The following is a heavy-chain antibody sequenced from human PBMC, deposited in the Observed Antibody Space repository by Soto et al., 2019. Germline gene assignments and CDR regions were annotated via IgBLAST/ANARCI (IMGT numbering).Heavy chain of an antibody. CDR1: GFTFSSYA. V-gene: IGHV3-23*01. CDR3: VPLDPLDY. Sequence: EVQLLESGGGLVQPGGSLRLSCAASGFTFSSYATSWVRQAPGKGLEWVSAISRSGGSTYYADSVKGRFTISRDNSKNTLYLQMYSLRAEDTAVYYCVPLDPLDYWGQGTLVTVSS. CDR2: ISRSGGST. J-gene: IGHJ4*02. D-gene: IGHD3-3*01.